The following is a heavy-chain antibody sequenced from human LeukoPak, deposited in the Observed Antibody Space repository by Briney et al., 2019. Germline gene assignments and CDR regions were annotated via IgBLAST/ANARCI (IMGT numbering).Heavy chain of an antibody. D-gene: IGHD6-6*01. V-gene: IGHV3-23*01. Sequence: GGSLRLPCAASGFTFSSYAMSWVRQVPGKGLEWVSVISSSGDNTYYADSVKGRFTISRDNSKNMLYLQMNSLRAEDTAVYYCAKWKYSNSGIDDYWGQGTLVTVSS. CDR2: ISSSGDNT. J-gene: IGHJ4*02. CDR3: AKWKYSNSGIDDY. CDR1: GFTFSSYA.